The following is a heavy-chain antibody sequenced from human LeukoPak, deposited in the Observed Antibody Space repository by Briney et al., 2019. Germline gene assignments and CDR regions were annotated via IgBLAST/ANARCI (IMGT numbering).Heavy chain of an antibody. D-gene: IGHD2-15*01. CDR2: IYYSGST. V-gene: IGHV4-31*03. Sequence: SETLSLTCTVSAGSISSGGYYWSWIRQHPGKGLEWIGYIYYSGSTYYNPSLKSRVTISVDTSKNQFSLKLSSVTAADTAVYYCARDKADSPDYWGQGTLVTVSS. CDR3: ARDKADSPDY. J-gene: IGHJ4*02. CDR1: AGSISSGGYY.